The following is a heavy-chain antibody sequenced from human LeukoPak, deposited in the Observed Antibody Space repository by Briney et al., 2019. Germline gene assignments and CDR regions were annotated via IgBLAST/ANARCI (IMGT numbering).Heavy chain of an antibody. J-gene: IGHJ5*02. Sequence: ASVNVSCKASGYTFTSYAMNWVRQAPGQGLEWMGWINTNTGNPTYAQGFTGRFVFSLDTSVSTAYLQISSLKAEDTAVYYCARGLTTVTTGWSDPWGQGTLVTVSS. D-gene: IGHD4-17*01. V-gene: IGHV7-4-1*02. CDR3: ARGLTTVTTGWSDP. CDR1: GYTFTSYA. CDR2: INTNTGNP.